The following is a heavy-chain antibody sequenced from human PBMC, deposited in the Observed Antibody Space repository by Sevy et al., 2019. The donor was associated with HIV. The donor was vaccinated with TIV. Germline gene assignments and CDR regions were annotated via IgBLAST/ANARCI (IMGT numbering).Heavy chain of an antibody. J-gene: IGHJ5*02. CDR2: IYASGST. D-gene: IGHD6-6*01. CDR1: GGSTNSYY. CDR3: ARELPFATSSA. Sequence: SETLSLTCSVSGGSTNSYYWSWIRQPAGKGVEWIGRIYASGSTAYNPSLQSRVTISIDKSKNRFSLSLTSLTAADTGVYYCARELPFATSSAWGQGTRVTVSS. V-gene: IGHV4-4*07.